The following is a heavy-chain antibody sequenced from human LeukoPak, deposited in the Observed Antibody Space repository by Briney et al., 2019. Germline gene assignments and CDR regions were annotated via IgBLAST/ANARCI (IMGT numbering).Heavy chain of an antibody. J-gene: IGHJ4*02. CDR3: ATYRQVQVPFEC. V-gene: IGHV3-23*01. CDR1: GFTFSIFA. CDR2: NFPSGGEI. D-gene: IGHD5-18*01. Sequence: GGSLRLSCAASGFTFSIFAMIWVRQPPGKGLEWVSSNFPSGGEIHYADSVKGRFHISRDKSKGTLHLQMNSLRAEDPAIYYCATYRQVQVPFECWGQGTLVTVSS.